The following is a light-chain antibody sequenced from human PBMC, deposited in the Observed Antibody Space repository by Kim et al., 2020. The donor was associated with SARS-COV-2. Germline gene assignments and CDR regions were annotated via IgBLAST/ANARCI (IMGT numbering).Light chain of an antibody. Sequence: FPGERATLSGRASQSLSNTYLAWYQQRPGQAPRLLIFGASARATGIPDRFSGGGSGTDFTLTISRLEPEDFAVYFCQQYDTTPWTFGQGTKVEIK. CDR2: GAS. CDR1: QSLSNTY. CDR3: QQYDTTPWT. V-gene: IGKV3-20*01. J-gene: IGKJ1*01.